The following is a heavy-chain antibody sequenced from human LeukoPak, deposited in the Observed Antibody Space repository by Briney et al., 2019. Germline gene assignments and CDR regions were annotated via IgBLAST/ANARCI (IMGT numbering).Heavy chain of an antibody. V-gene: IGHV3-30*02. D-gene: IGHD4-11*01. CDR2: IQYDGSRK. Sequence: GGSLRLSCATSGFTFSTSDMHWVRQAPGKGLEWVSFIQYDGSRKNYVDSVKGRFTISRDNAKNSLYLEMDSLRAEDMAVYYCAREIIGATVLFDYWGQGTLVTVSS. J-gene: IGHJ4*02. CDR3: AREIIGATVLFDY. CDR1: GFTFSTSD.